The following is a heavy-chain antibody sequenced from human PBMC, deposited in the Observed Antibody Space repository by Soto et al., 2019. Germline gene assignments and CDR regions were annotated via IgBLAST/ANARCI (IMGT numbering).Heavy chain of an antibody. J-gene: IGHJ1*01. CDR3: ARDTGTHYDISFQH. Sequence: QVQLVQSGAEVKKPGASVKVSYKASGYTFTSYAMHWVRQAPGQRLEWMGWINAGNGNTKYSQKFQGRVTITRDTSASTAYMELSSLRSEDTAVYYCARDTGTHYDISFQHWGQGTLVTVSS. CDR2: INAGNGNT. CDR1: GYTFTSYA. D-gene: IGHD3-9*01. V-gene: IGHV1-3*01.